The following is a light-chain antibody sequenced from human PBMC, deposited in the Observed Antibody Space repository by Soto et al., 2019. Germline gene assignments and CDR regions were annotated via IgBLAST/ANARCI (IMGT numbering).Light chain of an antibody. V-gene: IGKV3-20*01. CDR2: GAP. J-gene: IGKJ1*01. Sequence: EIVLTQSPGTLSLSPGERATLSCRASQSVSSNYLAWYQQKPGQAPRPLIYGAPSRATGIPGRFSGSGAGTDFTLTISRLESEDFAVYYCQQYGSSPWTFGQGTKVDIK. CDR1: QSVSSNY. CDR3: QQYGSSPWT.